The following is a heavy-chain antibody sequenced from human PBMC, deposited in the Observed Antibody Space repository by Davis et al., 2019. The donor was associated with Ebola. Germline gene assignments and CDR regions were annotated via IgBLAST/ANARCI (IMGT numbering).Heavy chain of an antibody. D-gene: IGHD2-21*02. J-gene: IGHJ4*02. CDR2: IHTNTGRP. V-gene: IGHV7-4-1*02. Sequence: ASVKVSCKASGYTFTSYAMNWVRQAPGQGLEWMGWIHTNTGRPTYGPGFTGRFVFSLDASLSTAYLQITSLNAEDTAIYYCARDMTADRVFDVWGQGSLVTVSS. CDR3: ARDMTADRVFDV. CDR1: GYTFTSYA.